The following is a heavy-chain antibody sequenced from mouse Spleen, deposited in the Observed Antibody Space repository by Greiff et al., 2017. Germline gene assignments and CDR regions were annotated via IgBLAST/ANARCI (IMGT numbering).Heavy chain of an antibody. CDR1: GFTFSDFY. CDR2: IRNNANDFTT. J-gene: IGHJ1*03. CDR3: ARALYDYDGDFDV. V-gene: IGHV7-1*01. Sequence: DVQLVESGGGLVQSGRSLRLSCATSGFTFSDFYMEWVRQAPGTGLEWIAAIRNNANDFTTEYSASVKVRFIVSRDTSQSILYRQMNALRAEDTAIYYCARALYDYDGDFDVWGTGTTVTGSS. D-gene: IGHD2-4*01.